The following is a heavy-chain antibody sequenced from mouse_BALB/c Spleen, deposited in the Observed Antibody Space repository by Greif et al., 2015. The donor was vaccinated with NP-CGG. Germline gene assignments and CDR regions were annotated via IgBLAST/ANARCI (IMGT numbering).Heavy chain of an antibody. J-gene: IGHJ3*01. Sequence: LVESGAELAKPGASVKMSCKASGYTFTSYWMHWVKQRPGQGLEWIGYINPSTGYTEYNQKFKDKATLTADKSSSTAYMQLSSLTSEDSAVYYCARGGWPFAYWGQGTLVTVSA. CDR2: INPSTGYT. CDR1: GYTFTSYW. D-gene: IGHD1-1*02. V-gene: IGHV1-7*01. CDR3: ARGGWPFAY.